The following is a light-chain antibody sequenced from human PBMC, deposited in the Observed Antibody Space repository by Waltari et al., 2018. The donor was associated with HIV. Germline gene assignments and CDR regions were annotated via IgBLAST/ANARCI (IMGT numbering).Light chain of an antibody. CDR3: CSYGGTYNV. J-gene: IGLJ1*01. CDR2: EVS. Sequence: QSALTQPRSVSGSPGQSVTISGTGTRRDVGGYNSASWYQQHPGKAPKLLIYEVSKWPSGVPDRFSGSKSGNTASLTISGLRADDEADYYCCSYGGTYNVFGTGTKVTIL. CDR1: RRDVGGYNS. V-gene: IGLV2-11*02.